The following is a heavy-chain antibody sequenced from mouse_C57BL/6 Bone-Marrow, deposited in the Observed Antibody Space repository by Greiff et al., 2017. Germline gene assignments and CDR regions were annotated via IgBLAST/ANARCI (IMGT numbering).Heavy chain of an antibody. J-gene: IGHJ2*01. CDR1: GYTFTSYW. CDR2: IYPTSGRT. Sequence: VQLQQPGAELVKPGASVKMSCKASGYTFTSYWITWVKQRPGQGLEWIGDIYPTSGRTNYNEKFKSQITLTVDTSSNTAYMQLSSLTSEDSAVFYCARSGPLGRSFDYWGQGTTLTVSS. CDR3: ARSGPLGRSFDY. V-gene: IGHV1-55*01. D-gene: IGHD4-1*01.